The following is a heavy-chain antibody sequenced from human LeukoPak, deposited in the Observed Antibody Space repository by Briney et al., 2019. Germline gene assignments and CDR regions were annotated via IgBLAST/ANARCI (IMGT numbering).Heavy chain of an antibody. D-gene: IGHD2-2*01. J-gene: IGHJ4*02. CDR1: GYTFTGYY. CDR2: INPNSGGT. V-gene: IGHV1-2*02. CDR3: AGGEPAAMGFDY. Sequence: ASVNVSCKASGYTFTGYYMHWVRQAPGQGLEWMGWINPNSGGTNYAQKFQGRVTMTRDTSISTAYMELSRLRSDDTAVYYCAGGEPAAMGFDYWGQGTLVTVSS.